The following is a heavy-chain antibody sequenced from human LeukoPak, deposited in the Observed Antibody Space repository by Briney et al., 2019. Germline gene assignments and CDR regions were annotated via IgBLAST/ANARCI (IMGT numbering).Heavy chain of an antibody. CDR1: GFTFSSYG. CDR3: ARDGGYCSGGTCYSTH. J-gene: IGHJ4*02. V-gene: IGHV3-7*03. Sequence: PGGSLRLSCAASGFTFSSYGMSWVRQAPGKGLEWVASIKQDGSEKYYVDSVRGRFTISRDNANNSLYLQMNCLRAEDTAMYYCARDGGYCSGGTCYSTHWGQGSLVTVSS. D-gene: IGHD2-15*01. CDR2: IKQDGSEK.